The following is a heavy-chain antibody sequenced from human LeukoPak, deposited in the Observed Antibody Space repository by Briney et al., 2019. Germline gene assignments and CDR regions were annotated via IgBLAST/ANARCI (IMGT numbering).Heavy chain of an antibody. J-gene: IGHJ5*02. CDR3: ARGGGYSSGWFGWFDP. CDR2: IYYSGST. V-gene: IGHV4-59*01. D-gene: IGHD6-19*01. CDR1: GGSISSYY. Sequence: SETLSLTCTVSGGSISSYYWSWIRQPPGKGLEWIGYIYYSGSTNYNPSLKSRVPISVDTSKNQFSLKLSSVTAADTAVYYCARGGGYSSGWFGWFDPWGQGTLVTVSS.